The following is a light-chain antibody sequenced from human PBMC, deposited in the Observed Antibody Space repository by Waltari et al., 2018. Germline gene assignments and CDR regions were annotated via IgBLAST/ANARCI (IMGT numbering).Light chain of an antibody. Sequence: EIVFTQSPGTLSLSPGEIATLSCRASQGVGKYLAWYQQRPGQAPRPLLYHTSIRATGIPDRFSGSGSGTDFSLTISRLEPEDFAVYYCQKYDFLPATFGQGTTVEIK. V-gene: IGKV3-20*01. CDR1: QGVGKY. J-gene: IGKJ1*01. CDR3: QKYDFLPAT. CDR2: HTS.